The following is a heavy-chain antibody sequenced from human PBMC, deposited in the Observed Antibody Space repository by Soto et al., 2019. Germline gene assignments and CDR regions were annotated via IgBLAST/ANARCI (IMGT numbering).Heavy chain of an antibody. Sequence: LSLTCSVSGDPLHIGGYYWTWIRQRPGEGLEWMGYIYYTGKTYYNPSLESRLTMSVDRSKNQFSLKLNSVTAADTAVYYCGRDLTSNANCIDPWGQGTLVTVSS. CDR3: GRDLTSNANCIDP. J-gene: IGHJ5*02. D-gene: IGHD2-2*01. CDR2: IYYTGKT. CDR1: GDPLHIGGYY. V-gene: IGHV4-31*03.